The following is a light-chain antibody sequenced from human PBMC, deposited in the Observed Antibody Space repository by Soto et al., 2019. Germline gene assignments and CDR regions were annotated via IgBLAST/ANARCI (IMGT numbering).Light chain of an antibody. CDR1: QSVSSNY. Sequence: EIVMTQSPGTLSLSPGETATLSCRASQSVSSNYVAWFHQKPGQAPRLLIYGASSRATGVPDRFSASGSGTDFTLNISRLEPEDFAVYYCQQYGRSPFTFGPGTKVDIK. CDR3: QQYGRSPFT. J-gene: IGKJ3*01. V-gene: IGKV3-20*01. CDR2: GAS.